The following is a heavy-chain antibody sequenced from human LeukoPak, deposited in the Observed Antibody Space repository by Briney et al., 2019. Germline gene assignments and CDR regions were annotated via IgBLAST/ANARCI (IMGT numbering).Heavy chain of an antibody. Sequence: SQTLSLTCTVSGGSISSGGYYWSWIRQPAGKALEWIGRVYTSGSTDYNPSLKSRVTMSVDTSKNQFSLKLSSVTAADTAVYYCARDVVGYTGSWHGGYFDSWGQGTLVTVSS. V-gene: IGHV4-61*02. CDR2: VYTSGST. CDR1: GGSISSGGYY. D-gene: IGHD6-13*01. CDR3: ARDVVGYTGSWHGGYFDS. J-gene: IGHJ4*02.